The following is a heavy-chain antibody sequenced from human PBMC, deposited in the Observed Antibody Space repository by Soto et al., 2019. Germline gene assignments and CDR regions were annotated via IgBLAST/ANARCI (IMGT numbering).Heavy chain of an antibody. J-gene: IGHJ3*01. CDR1: GYTCSNYG. CDR3: ARGTGLNDGSDL. CDR2: VNGDSGNT. Sequence: QVHLVQSGGEVKKPGASVKISCQTSGYTCSNYGITWVRQAPGQGLEWVGWVNGDSGNTNDAQNMEGRVTMTTDASTATADMELRNLRSDDTATYYCARGTGLNDGSDLWGQGTVVSVSS. V-gene: IGHV1-18*01.